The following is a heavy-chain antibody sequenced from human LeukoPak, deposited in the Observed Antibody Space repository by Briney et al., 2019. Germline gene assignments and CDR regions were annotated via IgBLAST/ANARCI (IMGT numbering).Heavy chain of an antibody. CDR2: ISSSSSYL. D-gene: IGHD4-11*01. V-gene: IGHV3-21*01. Sequence: PGGSLRLSCAASGFTFSIYSMNWVRQAPGKGLEWVSSISSSSSYLYYSDSVQGRFPISSDNAKNSLYLQMNSLRVEDTAVYYCARGYSNYGYAFDIWGQGTMVTVSS. CDR1: GFTFSIYS. CDR3: ARGYSNYGYAFDI. J-gene: IGHJ3*02.